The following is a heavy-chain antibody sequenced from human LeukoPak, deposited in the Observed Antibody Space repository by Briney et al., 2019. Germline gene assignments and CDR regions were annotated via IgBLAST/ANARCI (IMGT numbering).Heavy chain of an antibody. CDR1: GGTFSSYA. CDR3: ARTSRGGYSGYDPNFDY. CDR2: IIPIFGTA. V-gene: IGHV1-69*13. J-gene: IGHJ4*02. D-gene: IGHD5-12*01. Sequence: SVKVSCKXSGGTFSSYAISWVRQPPGQGLEWMGGIIPIFGTANYAQKFQGRVTITADESTSTAYMELSSLRSEDTAVYYCARTSRGGYSGYDPNFDYWGQGTLVTVSS.